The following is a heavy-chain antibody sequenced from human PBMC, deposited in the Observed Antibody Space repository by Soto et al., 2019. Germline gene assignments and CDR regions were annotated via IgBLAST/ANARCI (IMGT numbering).Heavy chain of an antibody. CDR1: GGSISSSSYY. J-gene: IGHJ3*02. V-gene: IGHV4-39*01. Sequence: QLQLQESGPGLVKPSETLSLTCTVSGGSISSSSYYWGWIRQPPGKGLEWIGSIYYSGSTYYNPSLKSRVTISVDTSKNQFSLKLSSVTAADTAVYYCARQQLLSWVGAFDIWGQGTMVTVSS. CDR2: IYYSGST. D-gene: IGHD2-2*01. CDR3: ARQQLLSWVGAFDI.